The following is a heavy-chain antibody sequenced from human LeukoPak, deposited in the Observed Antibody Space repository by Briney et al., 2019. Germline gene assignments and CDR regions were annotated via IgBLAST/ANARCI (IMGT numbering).Heavy chain of an antibody. D-gene: IGHD5-24*01. Sequence: ASVTVSCKGSGYTFSVYYMHWVRQAPGQGLEWMGWMYPNSGDTMYAPKFQGRVSMTRDTSITTAYMELSSLTFDVSAIYYCATKGGLTPNSLAMWGHGTMVSVSS. V-gene: IGHV1-2*02. CDR2: MYPNSGDT. CDR1: GYTFSVYY. J-gene: IGHJ3*01. CDR3: ATKGGLTPNSLAM.